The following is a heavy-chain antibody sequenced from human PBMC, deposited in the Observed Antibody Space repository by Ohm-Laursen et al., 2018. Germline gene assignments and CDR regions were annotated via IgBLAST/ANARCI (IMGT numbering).Heavy chain of an antibody. J-gene: IGHJ4*02. CDR1: GYTFTTYW. V-gene: IGHV5-51*03. Sequence: GESLKISCKGSGYTFTTYWIGWVRQMPGKGLEWMGIIYPGDSDTRYSPSFEGQVTISADKSISTAYLQWSSLKASDTAMYYCARRMAGHYFDYWGQGTLVTVSS. CDR3: ARRMAGHYFDY. CDR2: IYPGDSDT. D-gene: IGHD5-24*01.